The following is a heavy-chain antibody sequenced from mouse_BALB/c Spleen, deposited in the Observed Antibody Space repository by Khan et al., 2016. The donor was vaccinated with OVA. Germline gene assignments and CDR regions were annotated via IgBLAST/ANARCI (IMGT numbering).Heavy chain of an antibody. D-gene: IGHD1-1*01. CDR1: GYTFTSYW. Sequence: VQLQQSGAELVRPGASVKLSCKASGYTFTSYWMNWVKQRPGQGLEWIGMIDPSDSETHYNEMFKDKATLTVDKSSSTAYMQLSSLTSEDSAVYYSAGQYYGSSSWFAYWGQGTLVTVSA. J-gene: IGHJ3*01. V-gene: IGHV1-61*01. CDR2: IDPSDSET. CDR3: AGQYYGSSSWFAY.